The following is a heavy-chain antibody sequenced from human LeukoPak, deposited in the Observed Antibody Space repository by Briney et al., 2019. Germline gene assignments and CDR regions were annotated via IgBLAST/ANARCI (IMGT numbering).Heavy chain of an antibody. J-gene: IGHJ4*02. CDR1: GGSISRYY. V-gene: IGHV4-38-2*02. CDR3: ARIIPRPGY. CDR2: IYHSGAT. D-gene: IGHD3-10*01. Sequence: PSETLSLTCIVSGGSISRYYWSWIRQPPGKGLEWIGSIYHSGATYYNASLKSRVTISVDTSKNQFSLKLSSVTAADTAVYYCARIIPRPGYWGQGTLVTVSS.